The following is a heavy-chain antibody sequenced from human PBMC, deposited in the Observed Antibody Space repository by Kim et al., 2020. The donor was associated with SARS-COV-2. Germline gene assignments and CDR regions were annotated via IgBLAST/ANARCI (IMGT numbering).Heavy chain of an antibody. CDR2: IYYSGST. CDR3: ARLMYYDILTGYFAFDI. J-gene: IGHJ3*02. CDR1: GGSISSSSYY. V-gene: IGHV4-39*01. Sequence: SETLSLTCTVSGGSISSSSYYWGWIRQPPGKGLEWIGSIYYSGSTYYNPSLKSRVTISVDTSKNQFSLKLSSVTAADTAVYYCARLMYYDILTGYFAFDIWGQGTMVTVSS. D-gene: IGHD3-9*01.